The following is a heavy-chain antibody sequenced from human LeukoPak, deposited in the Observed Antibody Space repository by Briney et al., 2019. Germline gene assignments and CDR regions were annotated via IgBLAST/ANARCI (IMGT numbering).Heavy chain of an antibody. CDR1: RSTFDDYA. CDR2: ISWNSGSI. CDR3: AKDREGYVSSGMDV. V-gene: IGHV3-9*01. D-gene: IGHD3-10*02. J-gene: IGHJ6*02. Sequence: SLRLSCAASRSTFDDYAMQWVRHAPGEGLEWVSCISWNSGSIGHADSVKGRVNISRDNAKNSLYLQMNSLRAEDTALYYCAKDREGYVSSGMDVWGQGTTVTVSS.